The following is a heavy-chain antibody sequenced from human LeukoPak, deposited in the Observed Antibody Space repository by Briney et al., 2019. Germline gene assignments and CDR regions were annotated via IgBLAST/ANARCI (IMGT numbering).Heavy chain of an antibody. CDR2: IYYSGST. Sequence: PSETLSLTCTVSGYSISSGYYWGWIRQPPGKGLEWIGTIYYSGSTYYNLSLKSRVTISVDTSKNQLSLKLSSVTAADTAVYYCARQIQQQLARFDYWGQGTLVTVSS. CDR3: ARQIQQQLARFDY. D-gene: IGHD6-13*01. V-gene: IGHV4-38-2*02. J-gene: IGHJ4*02. CDR1: GYSISSGYY.